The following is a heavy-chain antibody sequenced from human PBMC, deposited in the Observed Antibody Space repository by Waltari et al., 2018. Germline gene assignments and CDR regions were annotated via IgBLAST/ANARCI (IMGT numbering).Heavy chain of an antibody. J-gene: IGHJ4*02. D-gene: IGHD3-22*01. V-gene: IGHV1-69*12. Sequence: QVQLVQSGAEVTKPGSSVKVSCKASGGTFSTYVITCVRQAPGQGLEGMGGIIPIFGTPNYAQKFQGRVTIIADESTSTAYMDLSSLRSEDTAVYYCARSYYYDRIGDYPSLGAFDYWGQGTLVTVSS. CDR1: GGTFSTYV. CDR2: IIPIFGTP. CDR3: ARSYYYDRIGDYPSLGAFDY.